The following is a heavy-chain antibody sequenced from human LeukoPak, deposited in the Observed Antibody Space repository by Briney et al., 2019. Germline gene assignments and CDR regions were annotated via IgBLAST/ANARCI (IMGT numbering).Heavy chain of an antibody. CDR3: ARAVGGKVCS. Sequence: GGSLRLSCAASGFSFSNYWMHWVCQAPGKGLEWVANINQDGSGKYYLDSVKGRFTISRDNAKNSLFLQMNSLRAEDTAIYFCARAVGGKVCSWGQGTLVTVSS. CDR1: GFSFSNYW. CDR2: INQDGSGK. V-gene: IGHV3-7*01. J-gene: IGHJ5*02. D-gene: IGHD4-23*01.